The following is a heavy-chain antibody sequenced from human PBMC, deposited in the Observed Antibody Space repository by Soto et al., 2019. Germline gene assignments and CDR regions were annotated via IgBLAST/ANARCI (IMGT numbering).Heavy chain of an antibody. CDR2: ISSSSSTI. J-gene: IGHJ4*02. CDR1: GFTFSSYS. Sequence: EVQLVESGGGLVQPGGSLRLSCAASGFTFSSYSMNWVRQAPGKGLEWVSYISSSSSTIYYADSVKGRFTISGDNAKNSLYLQMNSLRDEDTAVYYCARDRIVGAPPGSEFDYWGQGTLVTVSS. D-gene: IGHD1-26*01. V-gene: IGHV3-48*02. CDR3: ARDRIVGAPPGSEFDY.